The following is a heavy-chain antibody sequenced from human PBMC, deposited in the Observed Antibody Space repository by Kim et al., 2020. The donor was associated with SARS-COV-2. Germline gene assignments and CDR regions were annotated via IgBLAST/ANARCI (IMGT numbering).Heavy chain of an antibody. D-gene: IGHD4-17*01. CDR2: ISSSGSTI. CDR3: ARRTVTTNGANWFDT. Sequence: GGSLRLSCAASGFTFSSYEMNWVRQAPGNGLEWVSYISSSGSTIYYADTVKSRFTISRDNAQNSLYLQMNSRRAEDTAVYYCARRTVTTNGANWFDTWCQGTLVTVSS. J-gene: IGHJ5*02. CDR1: GFTFSSYE. V-gene: IGHV3-48*03.